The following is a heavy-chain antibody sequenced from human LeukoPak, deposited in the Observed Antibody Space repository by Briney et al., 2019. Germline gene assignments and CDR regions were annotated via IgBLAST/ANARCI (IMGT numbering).Heavy chain of an antibody. CDR3: ARGDSGSYYLYYFDY. CDR1: GGTFSSYA. CDR2: IIPILGIA. D-gene: IGHD1-26*01. Sequence: ASVKVSCKASGGTFSSYAISWVRQAPGQGLEWMGRIIPILGIANYAQKFQGRVTITADKSTSTAYMELSSLRSEDTAVYYCARGDSGSYYLYYFDYWGQGTLVTASS. V-gene: IGHV1-69*04. J-gene: IGHJ4*02.